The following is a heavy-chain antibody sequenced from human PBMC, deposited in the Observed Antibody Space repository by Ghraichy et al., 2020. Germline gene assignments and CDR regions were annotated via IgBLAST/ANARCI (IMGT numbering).Heavy chain of an antibody. CDR3: ARGYCSGGSCYSPLDAFDI. CDR2: TRNKANSYTT. V-gene: IGHV3-72*01. J-gene: IGHJ3*02. D-gene: IGHD2-15*01. CDR1: GFTFSDHY. Sequence: GGSLRLSCAASGFTFSDHYMDWVRQAPGKGLEWVGRTRNKANSYTTEYAASVKGRFTISRDDSKNSLYLQMNSLKTEDTAVYYCARGYCSGGSCYSPLDAFDIWGQGTMVTVSS.